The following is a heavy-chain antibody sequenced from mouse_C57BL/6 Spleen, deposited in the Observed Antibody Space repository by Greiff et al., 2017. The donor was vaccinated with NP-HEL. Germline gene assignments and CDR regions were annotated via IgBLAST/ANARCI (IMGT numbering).Heavy chain of an antibody. Sequence: VQLQQSGPELVKPGASVKISCKASGYTFTDYYMNWVKQSHGKSLEWIGDINPNNGGTSYNQKFKGKATLTVDKSSSTAYMELRSLTSEDSAVYYCASEGEAMDYWGQGTSVTVSS. CDR2: INPNNGGT. V-gene: IGHV1-26*01. CDR1: GYTFTDYY. CDR3: ASEGEAMDY. J-gene: IGHJ4*01.